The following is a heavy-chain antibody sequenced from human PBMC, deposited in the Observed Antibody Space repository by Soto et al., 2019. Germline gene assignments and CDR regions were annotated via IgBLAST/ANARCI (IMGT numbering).Heavy chain of an antibody. D-gene: IGHD2-15*01. CDR3: AKAVGSATHCLIDY. V-gene: IGHV3-9*01. CDR1: GFTIENYA. Sequence: EVQLVESGGGLVQPGRSLRLSCAASGFTIENYAMHWVRQAPGKGLEWVSVVSWNGAYIVYADSVKGRFTISRDNAKNCLYLQMNSLRPEDTAFYYCAKAVGSATHCLIDYWGQGTLVTVSS. CDR2: VSWNGAYI. J-gene: IGHJ4*02.